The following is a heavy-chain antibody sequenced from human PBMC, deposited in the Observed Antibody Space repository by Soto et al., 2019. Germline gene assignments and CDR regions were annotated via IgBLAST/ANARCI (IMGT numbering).Heavy chain of an antibody. CDR3: ARDLSWGSNWYYYMDV. CDR1: GFILSDCA. J-gene: IGHJ6*03. Sequence: EVQLVESGGGLVQPGGSLRLSCATSGFILSDCAMNSVRQAPGKGLEWVSYISSSSSVIDYADSVKGRFTVSRDNARNSLYLQMNSLRAEDTAVYYCARDLSWGSNWYYYMDVWGKGTTVTVSS. D-gene: IGHD7-27*01. CDR2: ISSSSSVI. V-gene: IGHV3-48*01.